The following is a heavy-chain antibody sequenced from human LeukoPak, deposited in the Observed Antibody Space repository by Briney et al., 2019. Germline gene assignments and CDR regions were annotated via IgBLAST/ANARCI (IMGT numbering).Heavy chain of an antibody. CDR2: FDPEDGES. V-gene: IGHV1-24*01. Sequence: ASVKVSCKVSGASLSETSIHWVRRAPGQWLEWMGGFDPEDGESIFAQRFQGRFSMTEDTSTDTAYMELRGLRPEDTAVYYCATADKWEPLDYWGQGTLVTVSS. D-gene: IGHD1-26*01. CDR1: GASLSETS. J-gene: IGHJ4*02. CDR3: ATADKWEPLDY.